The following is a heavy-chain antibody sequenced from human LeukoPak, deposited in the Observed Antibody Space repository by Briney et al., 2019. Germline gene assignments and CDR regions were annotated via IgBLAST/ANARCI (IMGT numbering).Heavy chain of an antibody. D-gene: IGHD6-13*01. CDR3: ARVRSYSSSWYHSYYYYYMDV. CDR2: ISGSGGST. Sequence: GGSLRLSCAASGFTFSSYGMSWVRQAPGKGLEWVSAISGSGGSTYYADSVKGRFTISRDNSKNTLYLQMNSLRAEDTAVYYCARVRSYSSSWYHSYYYYYMDVWGKETTVTISS. CDR1: GFTFSSYG. J-gene: IGHJ6*03. V-gene: IGHV3-23*01.